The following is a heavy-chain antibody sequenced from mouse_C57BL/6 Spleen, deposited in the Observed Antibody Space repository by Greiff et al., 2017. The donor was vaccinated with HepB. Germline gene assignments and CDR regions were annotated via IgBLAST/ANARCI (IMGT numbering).Heavy chain of an antibody. CDR3: ARDTSAWFAY. Sequence: EVNLVESGGGLVKPGGSLKLSCAASGFTFSSYAMSWVRQTPEKRLEWVATISDGGSYTYYPDNVKGRFTISRDNAKNNLYLQMSHLKSEDTAMYYCARDTSAWFAYWGQGTLVTVSA. CDR2: ISDGGSYT. V-gene: IGHV5-4*01. CDR1: GFTFSSYA. J-gene: IGHJ3*01.